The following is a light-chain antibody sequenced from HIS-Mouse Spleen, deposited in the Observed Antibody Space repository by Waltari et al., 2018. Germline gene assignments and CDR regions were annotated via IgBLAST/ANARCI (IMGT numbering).Light chain of an antibody. CDR2: RNN. J-gene: IGLJ3*02. CDR3: AAWDDSLSGPV. CDR1: SPNIGSNY. V-gene: IGLV1-47*01. Sequence: QSVLTQPPSAPGTPGQRVTISRSGSSPNIGSNYVYWYQQPPGTAPKPLIYRNNQRPSGVPDRFSGSKSGTSASLAIGGLRSEDEADYYCAAWDDSLSGPVFGGGTKLTVL.